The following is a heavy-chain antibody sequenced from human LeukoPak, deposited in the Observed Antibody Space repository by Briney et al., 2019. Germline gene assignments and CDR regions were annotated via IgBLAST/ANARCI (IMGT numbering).Heavy chain of an antibody. CDR2: IYYSGST. V-gene: IGHV4-30-4*01. CDR3: AGVISSVGFGEFSIDY. Sequence: PSETLSLTCTVSGGSISSGDFYWSWIRQPPGKGLEWIGYIYYSGSTYYNPSLKSRVTMSVDTSKNQFSLKLSPVTAADTAVYYCAGVISSVGFGEFSIDYWGQGTLVTVSS. D-gene: IGHD3-10*01. CDR1: GGSISSGDFY. J-gene: IGHJ4*02.